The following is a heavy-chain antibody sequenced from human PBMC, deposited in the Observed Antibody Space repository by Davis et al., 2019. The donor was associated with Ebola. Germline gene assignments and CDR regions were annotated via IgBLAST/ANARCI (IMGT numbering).Heavy chain of an antibody. CDR3: ARGAPYVWRIFDY. D-gene: IGHD3-16*01. CDR2: INPNSGGT. CDR1: GYTFTGYY. V-gene: IGHV1-2*02. J-gene: IGHJ4*02. Sequence: ASVKVSCKASGYTFTGYYMHWVRQAPGQGLEWMGWINPNSGGTNYAQKFQGRVTMTRDTSISTAYMELSRLRSDDTAVYYCARGAPYVWRIFDYWGQGTLVTVSS.